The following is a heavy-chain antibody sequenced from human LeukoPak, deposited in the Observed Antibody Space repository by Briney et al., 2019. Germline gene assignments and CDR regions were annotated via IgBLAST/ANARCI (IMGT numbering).Heavy chain of an antibody. V-gene: IGHV3-30-3*01. CDR2: ISYDGSNK. J-gene: IGHJ4*02. CDR3: ARGQGRFLEWLSFDY. Sequence: GGSLRLSCAASGFTISSYAMHWVRQAPGKGLEWVAVISYDGSNKYYADSVKGRFTISRDNSKNTLYLQMNSLRAEDTAVYYCARGQGRFLEWLSFDYWGQGTLVTVSS. CDR1: GFTISSYA. D-gene: IGHD3-3*01.